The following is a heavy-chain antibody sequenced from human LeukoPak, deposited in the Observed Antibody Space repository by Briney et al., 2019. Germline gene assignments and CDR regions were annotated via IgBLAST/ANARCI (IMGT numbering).Heavy chain of an antibody. CDR2: ISPYNGNT. D-gene: IGHD1-7*01. CDR3: ARATNWNYASDY. V-gene: IGHV1-18*01. CDR1: GYTFTSHG. J-gene: IGHJ4*02. Sequence: ASVKVSCKASGYTFTSHGITWVRQAPGQGLEWMGWISPYNGNTNYAQKLQGRVTMTTDTSTSTAYMELRSLRSDDTAVYYCARATNWNYASDYWGQGTLATVSS.